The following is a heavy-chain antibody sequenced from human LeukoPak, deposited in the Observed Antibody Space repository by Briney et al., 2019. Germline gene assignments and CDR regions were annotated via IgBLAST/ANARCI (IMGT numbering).Heavy chain of an antibody. Sequence: SVKVSWKASGGTFSSYANSGGRPAPGQGLWWVGGNTPIFGTANYAQKFQGRVTITTDESTSTAYMELSSLRSEDTAVYYCARGPFEDEPRANGYYVYWGQGTLVTVSS. CDR1: GGTFSSYA. V-gene: IGHV1-69*05. D-gene: IGHD3-3*01. J-gene: IGHJ4*02. CDR2: NTPIFGTA. CDR3: ARGPFEDEPRANGYYVY.